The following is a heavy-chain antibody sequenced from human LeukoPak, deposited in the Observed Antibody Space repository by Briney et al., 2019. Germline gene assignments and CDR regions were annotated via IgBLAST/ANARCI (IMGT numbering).Heavy chain of an antibody. J-gene: IGHJ4*02. CDR2: IYHSGST. D-gene: IGHD4-23*01. Sequence: PSETLSLTCVVSGYSISSGYFWGWIRQPPGKGLEWIATIYHSGSTFYNPSLKSRVTISVDTSKNQFSLKLCSVTAADTAVYYCARDYSGHAIFDYWGQGTLVTVSS. CDR1: GYSISSGYF. V-gene: IGHV4-38-2*01. CDR3: ARDYSGHAIFDY.